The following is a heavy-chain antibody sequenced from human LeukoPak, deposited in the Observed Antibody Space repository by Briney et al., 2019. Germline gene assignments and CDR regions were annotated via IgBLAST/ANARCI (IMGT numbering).Heavy chain of an antibody. CDR1: GGSISSYY. V-gene: IGHV4-59*01. CDR3: ARAPYDILTGYHLDY. Sequence: SETLSLTCTVSGGSISSYYWSWIRQPPGKGLEWIGYIYYSGSTNYNPSLKSRVTISVDTSKNQFSLKLSSVTAADTAVYYCARAPYDILTGYHLDYWGQGTLVTVSS. D-gene: IGHD3-9*01. CDR2: IYYSGST. J-gene: IGHJ4*02.